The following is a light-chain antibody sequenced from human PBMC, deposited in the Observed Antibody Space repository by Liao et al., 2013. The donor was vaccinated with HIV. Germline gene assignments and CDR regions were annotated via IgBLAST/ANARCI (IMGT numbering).Light chain of an antibody. Sequence: SYVLTQPPSVSVAPGKTARITCEGDNIGIKSVHWYQQKPGQAPVLVIYYDNDRPSGIPERFSGSNSGNTATLTISGTQAMDEADYYCQAWDSSTAVFGGGTKLTVL. CDR2: YDN. J-gene: IGLJ3*02. CDR1: NIGIKS. V-gene: IGLV3-21*01. CDR3: QAWDSSTAV.